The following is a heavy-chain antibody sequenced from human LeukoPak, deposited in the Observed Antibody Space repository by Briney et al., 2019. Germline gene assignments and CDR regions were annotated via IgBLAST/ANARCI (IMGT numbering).Heavy chain of an antibody. J-gene: IGHJ6*03. CDR2: TYTSGST. D-gene: IGHD4-11*01. CDR3: ANYIRIVHYYMHV. CDR1: GGSFDRKY. Sequence: SEPLSLTCSVSGGSFDRKYWSWIRQPPGKGLEWIGYTYTSGSTNFNPSLRTRVAMSIDTSKNQFPLKVYSVTAADTAVYYCANYIRIVHYYMHVWGKGTTLIVSS. V-gene: IGHV4-4*09.